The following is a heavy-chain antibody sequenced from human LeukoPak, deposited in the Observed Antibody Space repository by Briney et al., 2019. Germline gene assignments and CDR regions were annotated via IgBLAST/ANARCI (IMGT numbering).Heavy chain of an antibody. D-gene: IGHD6-19*01. J-gene: IGHJ4*02. Sequence: SDTLSLICTVSAGSINSPYWSWVRQSPGRGLEWIGYIYYSGSTKYNPSLKSRVTISVDTPKNDLSLRLSSVLAADTAIYYCVRRDNTGWNYFDCWGQGILVTVSS. V-gene: IGHV4-59*08. CDR1: AGSINSPY. CDR2: IYYSGST. CDR3: VRRDNTGWNYFDC.